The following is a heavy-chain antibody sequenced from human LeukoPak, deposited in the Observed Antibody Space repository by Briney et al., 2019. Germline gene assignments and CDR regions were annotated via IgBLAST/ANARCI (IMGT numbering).Heavy chain of an antibody. V-gene: IGHV1-46*01. J-gene: IGHJ4*02. CDR2: INPSGGST. Sequence: ASVKVSCKASGYTFTSYYMHWVRQAPGQGLEWMGIINPSGGSTSYAQKFQGRVTITADESTSTAYMELSSLRSEDTAVYYCARAPHYYYGSGSYLDYWGQGTLVTVSS. CDR1: GYTFTSYY. D-gene: IGHD3-10*01. CDR3: ARAPHYYYGSGSYLDY.